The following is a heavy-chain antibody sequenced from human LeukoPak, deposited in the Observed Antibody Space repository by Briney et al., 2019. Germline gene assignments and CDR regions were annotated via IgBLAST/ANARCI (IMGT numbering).Heavy chain of an antibody. V-gene: IGHV3-23*01. D-gene: IGHD3-10*01. Sequence: PAGSLRLSCAASGFTFSSYAMSWVRQAPGKGLEWVWAISGSGGSTYYADSVKGQFTISRENSKNTLYLQMHSRRGEDTAVYHCTEKLDKYRGGTCPTTATSDSWGQGTLGTVSS. CDR2: ISGSGGST. CDR1: GFTFSSYA. CDR3: TEKLDKYRGGTCPTTATSDS. J-gene: IGHJ4*02.